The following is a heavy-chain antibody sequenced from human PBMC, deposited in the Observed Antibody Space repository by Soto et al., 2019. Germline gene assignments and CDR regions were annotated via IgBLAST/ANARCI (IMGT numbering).Heavy chain of an antibody. CDR3: ARSYCSGGSCYGY. CDR2: IYYSGST. CDR1: GGSISSYY. Sequence: WGTLSLTCTVSGGSISSYYWSWIRQPPGKGLEWIGYIYYSGSTNYNPSLKSRVTISVDTSKNQFSLKLSSVTAADTAVYYCARSYCSGGSCYGYWGQGTLVTVSS. D-gene: IGHD2-15*01. J-gene: IGHJ4*02. V-gene: IGHV4-59*01.